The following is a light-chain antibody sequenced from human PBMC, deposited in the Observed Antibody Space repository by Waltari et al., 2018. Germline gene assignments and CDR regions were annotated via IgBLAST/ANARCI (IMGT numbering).Light chain of an antibody. CDR1: QSVSSY. CDR2: DTS. Sequence: TLTCRTSQSVSSYLAWFQQKPGQAPRLLIYDTSNRATGIPARFSGSGSGTDFTLTISSLEPEDSAVYYCQQRSHWRTFGQGTKVEIK. V-gene: IGKV3-11*01. CDR3: QQRSHWRT. J-gene: IGKJ1*01.